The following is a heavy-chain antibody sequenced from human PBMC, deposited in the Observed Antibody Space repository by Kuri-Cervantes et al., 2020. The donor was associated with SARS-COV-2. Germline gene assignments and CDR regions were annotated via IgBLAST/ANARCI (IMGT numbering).Heavy chain of an antibody. J-gene: IGHJ3*02. Sequence: ASVKVSCKASGYTFTGYYMHWVRQAPGQGLEWMGWINPNSGGTNYAQKFQGRVTMTRDTSISTAYMELSRLRSDDTAVYYCARDLYLGPRHDAFDIWGQGTMVTVSS. CDR2: INPNSGGT. CDR1: GYTFTGYY. CDR3: ARDLYLGPRHDAFDI. V-gene: IGHV1-2*02. D-gene: IGHD2-2*01.